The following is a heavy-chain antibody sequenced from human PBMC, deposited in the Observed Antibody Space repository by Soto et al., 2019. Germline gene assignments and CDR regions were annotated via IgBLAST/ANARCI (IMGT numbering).Heavy chain of an antibody. CDR1: GYTFTGYY. CDR3: ARRGYHLHGMDV. CDR2: INPNSGGT. Sequence: ASVKVSCKASGYTFTGYYMHWVRQAPGQGLEWMGWINPNSGGTNYAQKFQGRVTMTRDTSISTAYMELSRLRSGDTAVYYCARRGYHLHGMDVWGQGTTVTVSS. J-gene: IGHJ6*02. V-gene: IGHV1-2*02. D-gene: IGHD5-18*01.